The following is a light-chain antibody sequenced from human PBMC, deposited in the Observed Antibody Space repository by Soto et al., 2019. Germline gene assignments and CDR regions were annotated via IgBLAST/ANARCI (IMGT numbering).Light chain of an antibody. Sequence: DIQITQSPSSLSASVGDRVTINFRASQSISNSLNWYQQKPGRAPKILXYAASSLQSGVPSRFSGSVSGTDGILTISSLKNEDVSTYYCQQSYSTTRDFGQGTRLEIK. CDR1: QSISNS. J-gene: IGKJ5*01. CDR3: QQSYSTTRD. V-gene: IGKV1-39*01. CDR2: AAS.